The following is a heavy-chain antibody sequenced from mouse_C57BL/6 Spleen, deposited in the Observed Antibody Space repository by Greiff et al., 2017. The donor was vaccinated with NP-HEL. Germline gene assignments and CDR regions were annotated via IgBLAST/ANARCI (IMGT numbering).Heavy chain of an antibody. Sequence: VQLKESGPGLVKPSQSLSLTCSVTGYSITSGYYWNWIRQFPGNKLEWMGYISYDGSNNYNPSLKNRISITRDTSKNQFFLKLNSVTTEDTATYYCARAGDGYLYYFDYWGQGTTLTVSS. D-gene: IGHD2-3*01. CDR1: GYSITSGYY. CDR2: ISYDGSN. J-gene: IGHJ2*01. CDR3: ARAGDGYLYYFDY. V-gene: IGHV3-6*01.